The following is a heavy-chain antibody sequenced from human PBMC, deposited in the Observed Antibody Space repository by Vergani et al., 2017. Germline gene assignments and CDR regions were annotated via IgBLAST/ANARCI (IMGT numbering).Heavy chain of an antibody. CDR1: GGSFSGYY. V-gene: IGHV4-34*01. D-gene: IGHD3-10*01. CDR2: INHSGST. J-gene: IGHJ4*02. CDR3: ARGRGGYFDY. Sequence: QVQLQQWGAGLLKPSETLSLTCAVYGGSFSGYYWSWIRQPPGKGLEWIGEINHSGSTNYNPSLKSRVTISVDTSKNQFSLKLSSVTAEDTAVYYCARGRGGYFDYWGQGTLVTVSS.